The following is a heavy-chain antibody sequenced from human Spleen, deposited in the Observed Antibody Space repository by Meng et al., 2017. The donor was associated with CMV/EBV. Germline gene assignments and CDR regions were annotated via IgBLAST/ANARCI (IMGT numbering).Heavy chain of an antibody. CDR1: GFTFSSYG. Sequence: GESLKISCAASGFTFSSYGMHWVRQAPGKGLEWVAFIRYDGSNKYYADSVKGRFTISRDNAKNSLFLQVNSLRAEDTAVYYCARGYYHGLDVWGQGTTVTVSS. V-gene: IGHV3-30*02. CDR2: IRYDGSNK. CDR3: ARGYYHGLDV. J-gene: IGHJ6*02.